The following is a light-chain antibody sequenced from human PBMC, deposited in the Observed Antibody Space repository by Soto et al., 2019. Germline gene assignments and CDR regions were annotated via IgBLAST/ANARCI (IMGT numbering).Light chain of an antibody. J-gene: IGKJ4*01. CDR2: GAS. V-gene: IGKV1-39*01. Sequence: DIQMTQSPSSLSASVGDRVTITCRASQSITSYVNWYQQKPGKAPNLLVYGASYLQSGVPSRFSASGSGTDFTLTINSLQPEDFATYYCQQTYRVPRTFGGGPKVEIK. CDR1: QSITSY. CDR3: QQTYRVPRT.